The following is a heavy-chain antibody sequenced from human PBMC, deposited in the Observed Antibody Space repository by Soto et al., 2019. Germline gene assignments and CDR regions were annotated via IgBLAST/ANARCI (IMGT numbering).Heavy chain of an antibody. Sequence: GGSLRLSCAASGFTFSSYAMSWVRQAPGKGLEWVSAISGSGGSTYYADSVKGRFTISRDNSKNTLYLQMNSLRAEHTPVYSCATDSEYEPAPLSMDVWGKGTTVTVPS. CDR2: ISGSGGST. CDR3: ATDSEYEPAPLSMDV. D-gene: IGHD5-12*01. J-gene: IGHJ6*03. V-gene: IGHV3-23*01. CDR1: GFTFSSYA.